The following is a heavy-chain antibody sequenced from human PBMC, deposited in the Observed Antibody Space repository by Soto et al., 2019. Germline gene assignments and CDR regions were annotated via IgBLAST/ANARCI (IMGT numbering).Heavy chain of an antibody. CDR3: ARARYSYGYYFDY. J-gene: IGHJ4*02. V-gene: IGHV3-30-3*01. D-gene: IGHD5-18*01. Sequence: QVQLVESGGGVVQPGRSLRLSCAASGFTFSSYAMHWVRQAPGKGLEWVAVISYDGSNKYYADSVKGRFTISRDNSKNTLYLQMNSRRAEDTAVYYCARARYSYGYYFDYWGQGTLVTVSS. CDR2: ISYDGSNK. CDR1: GFTFSSYA.